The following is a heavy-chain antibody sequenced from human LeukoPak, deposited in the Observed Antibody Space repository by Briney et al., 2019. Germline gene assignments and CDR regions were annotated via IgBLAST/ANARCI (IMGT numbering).Heavy chain of an antibody. Sequence: PGGSLRLSCAASTFTFSNYPMSWVRQAPGKGLEWVSAISGVGGSTFYADSVKGRFTISRDNSKNTLYLQTNSLRAEDTAVYYCAKGGSYYTSSWFDPWGQGTLVTVSS. J-gene: IGHJ5*02. V-gene: IGHV3-23*01. CDR2: ISGVGGST. CDR1: TFTFSNYP. CDR3: AKGGSYYTSSWFDP. D-gene: IGHD3-10*01.